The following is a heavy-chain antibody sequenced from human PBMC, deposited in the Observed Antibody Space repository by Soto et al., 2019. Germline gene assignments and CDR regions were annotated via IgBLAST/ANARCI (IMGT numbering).Heavy chain of an antibody. CDR3: AKARDPEYAFDI. CDR1: GFTFDDYA. V-gene: IGHV3-9*01. J-gene: IGHJ3*02. Sequence: GGSLRLSCAASGFTFDDYAMHWVRQAPGKGLEWVSGISWNSGSIGYADSVKGRFTISRDNAKNSLYLQMNSLRAEDTALYYCAKARDPEYAFDIWAKGQWSPSPQ. CDR2: ISWNSGSI.